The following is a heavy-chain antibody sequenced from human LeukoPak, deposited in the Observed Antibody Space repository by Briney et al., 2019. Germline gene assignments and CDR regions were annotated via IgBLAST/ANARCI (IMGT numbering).Heavy chain of an antibody. CDR1: GFTFSSYS. CDR3: AKDSRRAVTMSHDFDY. J-gene: IGHJ4*02. V-gene: IGHV3-48*04. Sequence: GGSLRLSCAASGFTFSSYSMNWVRQAPGKGLEWVSYISSSSSTIYYADSVKGRFTISRDNAKNSLYLQMNSLRAEDTALYYCAKDSRRAVTMSHDFDYWGQGTLVTVSS. D-gene: IGHD4-17*01. CDR2: ISSSSSTI.